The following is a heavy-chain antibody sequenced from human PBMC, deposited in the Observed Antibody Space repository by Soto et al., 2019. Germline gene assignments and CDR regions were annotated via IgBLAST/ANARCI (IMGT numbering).Heavy chain of an antibody. CDR1: GVTFSSYA. CDR3: ASTRLAGGEADRPYYYYYGMDV. V-gene: IGHV1-69*01. D-gene: IGHD6-19*01. Sequence: QVQLVQSGAEVKKPGSSVKVSCKASGVTFSSYAISWVRQAPGQGLEWMGGIIPIFGTANYAQKFQGRVTITADESTSTAYMELSSLRSEDTAVYYCASTRLAGGEADRPYYYYYGMDVWGQGTTVTVSS. CDR2: IIPIFGTA. J-gene: IGHJ6*02.